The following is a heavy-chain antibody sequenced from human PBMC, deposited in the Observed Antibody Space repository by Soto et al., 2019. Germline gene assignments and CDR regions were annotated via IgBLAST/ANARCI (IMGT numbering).Heavy chain of an antibody. Sequence: PSETLSLTCTVSGASISSSSYYWGWIRQPPGKGLEWIGNIYYSGSSNYNPSLKSRVTISVDTSKNLFSLKLSSVTAADTAVYYCARDYSGYSADTSYYGVDXWGQRTTVTAS. J-gene: IGHJ6*02. CDR2: IYYSGSS. CDR3: ARDYSGYSADTSYYGVDX. V-gene: IGHV4-39*02. CDR1: GASISSSSYY. D-gene: IGHD3-22*01.